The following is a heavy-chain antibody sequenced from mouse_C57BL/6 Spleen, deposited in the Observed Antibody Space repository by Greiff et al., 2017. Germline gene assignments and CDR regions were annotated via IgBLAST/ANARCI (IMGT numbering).Heavy chain of an antibody. CDR1: GYAFSSSW. V-gene: IGHV1-82*01. CDR3: AGDDGYYVDAMDY. Sequence: QVQLQQSGPELVKPGASVKISCKASGYAFSSSWMNWVKQRPGRGLEWIGRIYPGDGDTNYNGKFKGKATLTADKSSSTAYMQLSSLTSEDSAVYFGAGDDGYYVDAMDYWGQGTSVTVSA. J-gene: IGHJ4*01. CDR2: IYPGDGDT. D-gene: IGHD2-3*01.